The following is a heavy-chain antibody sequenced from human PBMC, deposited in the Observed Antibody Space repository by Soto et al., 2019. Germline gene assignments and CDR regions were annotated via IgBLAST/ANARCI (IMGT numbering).Heavy chain of an antibody. V-gene: IGHV1-69*12. CDR1: GGTFSSYA. Sequence: QVQLVQSGAEVKKPGSSVKVSCKASGGTFSSYAISWVRQAPGQGLEWMGGIIPIFGTANYAQKFQGRVTITADESTSTAYRELSSLRSEDTAVYYCEVDTAMGKGGSIGYWGQGTLVTVSS. J-gene: IGHJ4*02. CDR2: IIPIFGTA. D-gene: IGHD5-18*01. CDR3: EVDTAMGKGGSIGY.